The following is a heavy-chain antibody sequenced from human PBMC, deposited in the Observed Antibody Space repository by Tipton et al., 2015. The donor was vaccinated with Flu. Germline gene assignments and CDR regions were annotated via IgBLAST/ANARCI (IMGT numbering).Heavy chain of an antibody. CDR1: GDSITTNNW. J-gene: IGHJ5*02. V-gene: IGHV4-28*01. CDR2: IFHGGKT. Sequence: TLSLTCAVSGDSITTNNWWGWIRQSPGRGLEWIGYIFHGGKTSYNPSLKSRVTLTVDTSNNQVSLKLSSVTAADTAVYYCARKGVEMSPPFDPWGQGTLVTVSS. D-gene: IGHD5-24*01. CDR3: ARKGVEMSPPFDP.